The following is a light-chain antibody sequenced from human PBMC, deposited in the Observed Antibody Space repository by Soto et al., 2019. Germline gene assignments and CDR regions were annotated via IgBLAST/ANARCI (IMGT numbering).Light chain of an antibody. CDR1: QSLSNY. V-gene: IGKV3-20*01. J-gene: IGKJ1*01. Sequence: ESVLTQSPGTLSLSPGERATRCSRASQSLSNYLAWYQRRPGQPPRLLIHTASRRATGIPDRFSGSGSGTDFTLTISRLEPEDFAVYYCQQFGNPMWTFGQGTKVDIK. CDR3: QQFGNPMWT. CDR2: TAS.